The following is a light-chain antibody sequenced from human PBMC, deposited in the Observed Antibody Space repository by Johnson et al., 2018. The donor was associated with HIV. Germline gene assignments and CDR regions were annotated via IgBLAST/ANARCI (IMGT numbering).Light chain of an antibody. CDR3: GTWDSSLSANV. J-gene: IGLJ1*01. Sequence: QFVLTQPPSVSVAPGQKVTISCSGSSSNIGNNYVSWYQQFPGTAPKLLIYDNNKRPSGIPDRFSGSKSGTSATLGITGLQTGDEADYYCGTWDSSLSANVFGTGTKVTVL. CDR1: SSNIGNNY. V-gene: IGLV1-51*01. CDR2: DNN.